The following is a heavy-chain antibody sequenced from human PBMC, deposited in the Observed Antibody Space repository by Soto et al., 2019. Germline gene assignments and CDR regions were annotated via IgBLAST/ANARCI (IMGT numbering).Heavy chain of an antibody. V-gene: IGHV1-3*01. J-gene: IGHJ4*02. CDR3: ARRPLFYYDSSGYPLDFDY. CDR2: INAGNGNT. D-gene: IGHD3-22*01. Sequence: ASVKVSCKASGYTFTNYAIHWVRQAPGQRLEWMGWINAGNGNTNYAQKFQGRVTITTDTSTSTAYMELRSLRSDDTAVYYCARRPLFYYDSSGYPLDFDYWGQGTLVTVSS. CDR1: GYTFTNYA.